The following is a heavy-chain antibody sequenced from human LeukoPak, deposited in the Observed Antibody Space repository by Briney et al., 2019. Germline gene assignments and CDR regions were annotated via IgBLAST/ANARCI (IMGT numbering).Heavy chain of an antibody. Sequence: SETLSLTCTVSGGSISSSSYYWGWIRQPPGKGLEWIGSIYYSGSTYYNPSLKSRVTISVDTSKNQFSLKLSSVTAADTAVYYCARDRGALRYFDWFPARGPYFDYWGQGTLVTVSS. CDR3: ARDRGALRYFDWFPARGPYFDY. CDR1: GGSISSSSYY. V-gene: IGHV4-39*07. J-gene: IGHJ4*02. D-gene: IGHD3-9*01. CDR2: IYYSGST.